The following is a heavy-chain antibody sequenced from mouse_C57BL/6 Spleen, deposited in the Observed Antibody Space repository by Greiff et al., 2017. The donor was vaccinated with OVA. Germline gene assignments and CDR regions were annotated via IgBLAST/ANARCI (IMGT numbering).Heavy chain of an antibody. CDR3: ARVYGNAPGFAD. CDR1: GYTFTSYW. V-gene: IGHV1-61*01. J-gene: IGHJ3*01. Sequence: QVQLQQPGAELVRPGSSVKLSCKASGYTFTSYWMDWVKQRPGQGLEWIGNIYPSDSETHYNQKFKDKATLTVDKSSSTAYMQLSSLTSEDSAVYYCARVYGNAPGFADWGQGTLVTVSA. D-gene: IGHD2-1*01. CDR2: IYPSDSET.